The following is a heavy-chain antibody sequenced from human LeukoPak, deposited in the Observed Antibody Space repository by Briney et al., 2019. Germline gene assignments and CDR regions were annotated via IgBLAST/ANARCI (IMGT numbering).Heavy chain of an antibody. V-gene: IGHV4-61*09. Sequence: SQTLSLTCTMSGGSVSTGSYYWSWIRQPAGRGLEWIGHIHTSGTMNYNASLKSRVRISVETSKNQFSLRLSSVTAADTAVYFCARGILRDYYDSSGFYHRGGVGYWGQGTLVTVSS. J-gene: IGHJ4*02. CDR3: ARGILRDYYDSSGFYHRGGVGY. CDR2: IHTSGTM. D-gene: IGHD3-22*01. CDR1: GGSVSTGSYY.